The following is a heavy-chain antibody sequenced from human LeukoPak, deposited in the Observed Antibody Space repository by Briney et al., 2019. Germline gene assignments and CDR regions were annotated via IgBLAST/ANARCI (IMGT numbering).Heavy chain of an antibody. CDR1: GYTFTSYA. CDR3: ARVIPILLWFGEHAFDI. CDR2: INTNTGNP. D-gene: IGHD3-10*01. J-gene: IGHJ3*02. Sequence: ASVKVSCKASGYTFTSYAMNWVRQAPGQGLEWMGWINTNTGNPTYAQGFTGRFVFSLDTSVSTAYLQISSLKAEDTAVYYCARVIPILLWFGEHAFDIWGQGTMVTVSS. V-gene: IGHV7-4-1*02.